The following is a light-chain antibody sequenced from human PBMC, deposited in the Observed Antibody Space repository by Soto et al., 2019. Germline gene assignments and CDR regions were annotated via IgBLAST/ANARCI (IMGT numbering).Light chain of an antibody. Sequence: DIQMTQSPSSLSASVGDRVTITCRASQSISSYLNWYQQKPGKAPKLLIYAASSLQSGVPSRFSGSGSGTDFTLIISSLQPEDFATYYCQQSYSLWTFGQGTKVDIK. V-gene: IGKV1-39*01. CDR3: QQSYSLWT. J-gene: IGKJ1*01. CDR2: AAS. CDR1: QSISSY.